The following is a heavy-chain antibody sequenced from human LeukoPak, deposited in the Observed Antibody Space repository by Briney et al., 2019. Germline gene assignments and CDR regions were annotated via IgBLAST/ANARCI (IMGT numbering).Heavy chain of an antibody. CDR1: GFTFDEYA. V-gene: IGHV3-9*01. Sequence: GGSLRLSCAASGFTFDEYAMHWVRQAPGKGLEWVSSIIWNGQRVTYADSVKGRFTISRDNAKKTLYLQMNSLRDEDTAVYYCVRGLDSWGLGTLVTVSS. CDR2: IIWNGQRV. CDR3: VRGLDS. J-gene: IGHJ5*01. D-gene: IGHD3-16*01.